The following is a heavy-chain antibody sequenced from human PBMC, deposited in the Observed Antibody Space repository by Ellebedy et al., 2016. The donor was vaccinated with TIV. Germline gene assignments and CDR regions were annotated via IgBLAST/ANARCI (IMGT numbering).Heavy chain of an antibody. V-gene: IGHV3-30*18. D-gene: IGHD6-13*01. Sequence: GGSLRLSXAASGFSFSNNGIHWVRQAPGKGLEWVAVISSDGSKRYYADSVKGRFTISRDNSKNTVYLQMDSLRSEDTAVYYCAKIGDSSSWYNWFDPWGQGTLVTVSS. CDR1: GFSFSNNG. CDR2: ISSDGSKR. J-gene: IGHJ5*02. CDR3: AKIGDSSSWYNWFDP.